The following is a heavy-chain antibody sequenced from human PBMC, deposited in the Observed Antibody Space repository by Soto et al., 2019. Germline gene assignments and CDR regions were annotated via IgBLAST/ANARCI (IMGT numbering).Heavy chain of an antibody. V-gene: IGHV1-69*02. CDR3: ARVDSSGWSYTFGY. Sequence: SVKVSCKASGGTFSSYTMSWVRQATGQGLEWMGRIIPILGIANYAQKFQGRVTITADKSTSTAYMELSSLRSEDTAVYYCARVDSSGWSYTFGYWGQGTLVTVSS. J-gene: IGHJ4*02. CDR1: GGTFSSYT. D-gene: IGHD6-19*01. CDR2: IIPILGIA.